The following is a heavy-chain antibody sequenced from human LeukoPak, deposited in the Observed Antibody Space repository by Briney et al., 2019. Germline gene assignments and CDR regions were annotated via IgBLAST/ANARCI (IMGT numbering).Heavy chain of an antibody. J-gene: IGHJ5*01. CDR1: GYTFTSYD. V-gene: IGHV1-8*01. CDR2: MNPNSGNT. CDR3: ARGTLEETFGEIIISDWFDS. D-gene: IGHD3-16*02. Sequence: GASVKVSCKASGYTFTSYDINWVRQATGQGLEWMGWMNPNSGNTGYAQKFQGRVTMTRNTSISTAYMEVSSLRSEDTAVYYCARGTLEETFGEIIISDWFDSWGQGTLVTVSS.